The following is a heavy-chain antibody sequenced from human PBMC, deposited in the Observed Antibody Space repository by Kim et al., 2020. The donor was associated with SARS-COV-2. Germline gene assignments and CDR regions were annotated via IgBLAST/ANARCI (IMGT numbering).Heavy chain of an antibody. CDR3: ARFGYGSGSYYYYYGMDV. CDR2: IIPIFGTA. Sequence: SVKVSCKASGGTFSSYAISWVRQAPGQVLEWMGGIIPIFGTANYAQKFQGGVTNTADESTGTAYMGLSSLRSEDTALYYCARFGYGSGSYYYYYGMDVWAQGNTVTVSS. D-gene: IGHD3-10*01. V-gene: IGHV1-69*13. J-gene: IGHJ6*01. CDR1: GGTFSSYA.